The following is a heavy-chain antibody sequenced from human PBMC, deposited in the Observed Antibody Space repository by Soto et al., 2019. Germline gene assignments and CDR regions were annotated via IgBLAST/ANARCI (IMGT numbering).Heavy chain of an antibody. Sequence: GGSLRLSCAASGFTFSSYSMNWVRQAPGKGLEWVSSISSSSSYIYYADSVKGRFTISRDNAKNSLYLQMNSLRAEDTALYYCAKSRRLGDAFDIWGQGTMVTVSS. V-gene: IGHV3-21*04. CDR2: ISSSSSYI. D-gene: IGHD3-16*01. CDR1: GFTFSSYS. J-gene: IGHJ3*02. CDR3: AKSRRLGDAFDI.